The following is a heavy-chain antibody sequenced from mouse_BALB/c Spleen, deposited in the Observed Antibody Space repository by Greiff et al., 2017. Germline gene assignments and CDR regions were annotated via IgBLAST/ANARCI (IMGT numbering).Heavy chain of an antibody. CDR2: IYPGSGST. CDR3: TRGGRFYAMDY. J-gene: IGHJ4*01. CDR1: GYTFTSYW. Sequence: LKQPGSELVRPGASVKLSCKASGYTFTSYWMHWVKQRPGQGLEWIGNIYPGSGSTNYDEKFKSKATLTVDTSSSTAYMQLSSLTSEDSAVYYCTRGGRFYAMDYWVKEPQSPSPQ. V-gene: IGHV1S22*01.